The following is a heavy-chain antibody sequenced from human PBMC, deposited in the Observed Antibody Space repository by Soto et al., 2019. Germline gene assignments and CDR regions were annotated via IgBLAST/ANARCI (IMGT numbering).Heavy chain of an antibody. Sequence: EVQLVESGGGLVQPGGSLRLSCAASGFTFRSYWMHWVRQAPGMGLVWVSRINEDGSHINYADSVKGRFTISRDNAKNTLYLQMDSLRAEYTAVYYCTRDIGGSGSYWGQGTLVTVSS. CDR2: INEDGSHI. CDR1: GFTFRSYW. J-gene: IGHJ4*02. D-gene: IGHD3-10*01. CDR3: TRDIGGSGSY. V-gene: IGHV3-74*01.